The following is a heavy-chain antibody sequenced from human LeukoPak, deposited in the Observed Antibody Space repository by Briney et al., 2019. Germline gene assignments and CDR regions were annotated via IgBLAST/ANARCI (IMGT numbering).Heavy chain of an antibody. V-gene: IGHV5-51*01. CDR1: GYSFTSYW. CDR3: ARLRYYYDSSGTPWAFDI. J-gene: IGHJ3*02. CDR2: IYPGDSDT. D-gene: IGHD3-22*01. Sequence: PGESLKISCKGSGYSFTSYWIGWVRQMPGKGLEWMGIIYPGDSDTRYSPSFQGQVTISADKFISTAYLQWSSLKASDTAMYYCARLRYYYDSSGTPWAFDIWGQGTMVTVSS.